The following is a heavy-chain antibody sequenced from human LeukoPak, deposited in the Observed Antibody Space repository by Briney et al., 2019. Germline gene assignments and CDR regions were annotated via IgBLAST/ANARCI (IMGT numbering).Heavy chain of an antibody. CDR1: GGTFSSHA. J-gene: IGHJ3*02. D-gene: IGHD2-2*01. CDR2: VIPILDIT. Sequence: SVKVSCKASGGTFSSHAVNWVRQAPGQGLEWMGGVIPILDITDYAQKFQGRVTITADEPTRTVYMELSSLRSEDTAVYYCARDRSQYHLVLDAFDIWGQGTQVTVSS. CDR3: ARDRSQYHLVLDAFDI. V-gene: IGHV1-69*10.